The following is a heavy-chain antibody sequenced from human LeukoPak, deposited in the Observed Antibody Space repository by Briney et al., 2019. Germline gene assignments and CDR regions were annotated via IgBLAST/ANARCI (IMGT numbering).Heavy chain of an antibody. D-gene: IGHD3-22*01. J-gene: IGHJ4*02. V-gene: IGHV1-69*05. CDR1: GGTFSTYT. CDR3: ARGPGDFYDTGGYYYVPDY. Sequence: SVKYSCKASGGTFSTYTISWVRQAPGQGLEWVGGIIPVFGTPNYAQKFQGRVTITTDESTNTAYLELSSLRSEDTAFYYCARGPGDFYDTGGYYYVPDYWGQGTLVTVSS. CDR2: IIPVFGTP.